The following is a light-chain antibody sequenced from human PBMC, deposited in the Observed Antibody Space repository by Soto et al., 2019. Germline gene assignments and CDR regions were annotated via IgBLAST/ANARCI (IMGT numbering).Light chain of an antibody. J-gene: IGKJ1*01. CDR3: QQYTSYSRA. V-gene: IGKV1-5*01. CDR2: DAS. Sequence: DIQMTQSPSTLSASVGDRVNITCRASQSISHFLAWYQQKPGKVPKLLIYDASNLGSGVPSRFSGSGSGTDFTLTISGLQPDDFTTYYCQQYTSYSRAFGQGTKVDLK. CDR1: QSISHF.